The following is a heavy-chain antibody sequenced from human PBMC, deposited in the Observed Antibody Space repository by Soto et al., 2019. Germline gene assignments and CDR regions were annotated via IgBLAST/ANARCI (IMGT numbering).Heavy chain of an antibody. CDR2: ISYDGSDK. CDR1: GFTFSSYA. V-gene: IGHV3-30-3*01. J-gene: IGHJ3*02. CDR3: ARYIVVVTATYAFDI. D-gene: IGHD2-21*02. Sequence: QVQLVESGGGVVQPGRSLRLSCAASGFTFSSYAMHWVCQAPGKGLEWVAVISYDGSDKYYADSVKGRFTISRDNSKNTLYLQMNSLRAEDTAVYYCARYIVVVTATYAFDIWCQGTMVTVSS.